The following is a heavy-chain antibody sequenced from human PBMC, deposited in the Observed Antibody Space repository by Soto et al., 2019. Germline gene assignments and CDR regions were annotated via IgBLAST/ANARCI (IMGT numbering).Heavy chain of an antibody. Sequence: QVQLVESGGGVVQPGRSLRLSCAASGFTFSSYGMHWVRQAPGKGLEWVAVIWYDGSNKYYADSVKGRFTISRDNSKNTRYMQMNSLRAEDTAVYYCARDYYGMDVWGQGTTVTVSS. CDR2: IWYDGSNK. CDR3: ARDYYGMDV. CDR1: GFTFSSYG. V-gene: IGHV3-33*01. J-gene: IGHJ6*02.